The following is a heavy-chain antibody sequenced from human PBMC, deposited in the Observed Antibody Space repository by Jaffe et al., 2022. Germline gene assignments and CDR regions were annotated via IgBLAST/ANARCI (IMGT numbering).Heavy chain of an antibody. Sequence: QVQLVQSGAEVKKPGSSVKVSCKASGGTFSSYAISWVRQAPGQGLEWMGGIIPIFGTANYAQKFQGRVTITTDESTSTAYMELSSLRSEDTAVYYCAGERGVVTPPINDAFDIWGQGTMVTVSS. J-gene: IGHJ3*02. CDR1: GGTFSSYA. D-gene: IGHD2-21*02. CDR3: AGERGVVTPPINDAFDI. CDR2: IIPIFGTA. V-gene: IGHV1-69*05.